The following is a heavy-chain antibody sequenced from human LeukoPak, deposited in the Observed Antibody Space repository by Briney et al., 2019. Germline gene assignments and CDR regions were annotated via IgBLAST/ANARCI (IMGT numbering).Heavy chain of an antibody. Sequence: PSETLSLTCTVSGGSISGYYWSWIRQPPGKGLEWTGYIYYSGNTNYNPSLKSRVTISVDTSNNQFSLKLSSVTAADTAVYYCARNFGSSWYYFDYWGQGTLVTVSS. CDR3: ARNFGSSWYYFDY. D-gene: IGHD6-13*01. CDR1: GGSISGYY. V-gene: IGHV4-59*13. J-gene: IGHJ4*02. CDR2: IYYSGNT.